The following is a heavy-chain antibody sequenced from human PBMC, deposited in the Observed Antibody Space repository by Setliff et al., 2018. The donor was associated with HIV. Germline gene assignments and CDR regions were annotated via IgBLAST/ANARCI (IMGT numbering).Heavy chain of an antibody. CDR3: ARGEPTILVVPAAFFDY. Sequence: PGGSLRLSCAASGFTFSNYSMSWVRQAPGKGLEWVSRINSDGSSTTYADSVKGRFTISRDNSKKSLYLQMNSLRAEDTAVYYCARGEPTILVVPAAFFDYWGQGTLVTVSS. J-gene: IGHJ4*02. CDR1: GFTFSNYS. D-gene: IGHD2-2*01. CDR2: INSDGSST. V-gene: IGHV3-74*01.